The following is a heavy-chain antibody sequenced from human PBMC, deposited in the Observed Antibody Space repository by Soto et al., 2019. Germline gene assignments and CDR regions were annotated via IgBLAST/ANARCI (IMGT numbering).Heavy chain of an antibody. CDR1: GYTLTELS. J-gene: IGHJ4*02. D-gene: IGHD3-9*01. CDR2: FDPEDGET. V-gene: IGHV1-24*01. Sequence: ASVKVSCKVSGYTLTELSMHWVRQAPGKGLEWMGGFDPEDGETIYAQKFQGRVTMTEDTSTDTAYMELSSLRSEDTAVYYCETDLVGGDIMTLIWRQGTVSTVAS. CDR3: ETDLVGGDIMTLI.